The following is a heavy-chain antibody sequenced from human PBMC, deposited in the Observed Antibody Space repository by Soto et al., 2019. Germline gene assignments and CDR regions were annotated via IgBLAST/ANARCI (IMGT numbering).Heavy chain of an antibody. J-gene: IGHJ5*02. D-gene: IGHD3-22*01. CDR1: GGSISSGGYS. Sequence: PSETLSLTCAVSGGSISSGGYSWSWIRQPPGKGPEWIGYIYHSGSTHYNPSLKSRVTISVDRSKNQFSLKLSSVTAADTAVYYCARGPDYDSSGYYFLAPTWFDPWGQGTLVTVSS. V-gene: IGHV4-30-2*01. CDR2: IYHSGST. CDR3: ARGPDYDSSGYYFLAPTWFDP.